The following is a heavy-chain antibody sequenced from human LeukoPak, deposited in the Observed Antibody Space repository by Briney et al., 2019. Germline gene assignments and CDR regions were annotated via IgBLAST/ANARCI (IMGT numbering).Heavy chain of an antibody. V-gene: IGHV4-38-2*02. J-gene: IGHJ4*02. CDR3: AREQKRAFDY. CDR1: GYSISSGYY. Sequence: SETLSLTCTVSGYSISSGYYWGWIRQPPGKGLEWIGSIYHSGSTYYNPSLKSRVTISVDTSKNQFSLQLNSVTPEDTAVYYCAREQKRAFDYWGQGTLVTVSS. CDR2: IYHSGST.